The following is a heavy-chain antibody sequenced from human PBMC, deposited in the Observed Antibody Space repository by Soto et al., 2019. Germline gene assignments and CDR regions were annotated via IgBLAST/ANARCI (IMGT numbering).Heavy chain of an antibody. CDR3: ARDSALIVGVVAAND. D-gene: IGHD2-15*01. V-gene: IGHV3-30-3*01. J-gene: IGHJ4*02. CDR2: ISYDGSNK. CDR1: GFTFSSYA. Sequence: QPGGSLRLSCAASGFTFSSYAMHWVRQAPGKGLEWVAVISYDGSNKYYADSVKGRFTISRDNSKNTLYLQMNSLRAEDTAVYYCARDSALIVGVVAANDWGQGT.